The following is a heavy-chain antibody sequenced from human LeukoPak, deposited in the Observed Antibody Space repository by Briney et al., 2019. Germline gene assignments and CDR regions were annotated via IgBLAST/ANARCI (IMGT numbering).Heavy chain of an antibody. CDR1: GFTVSSNY. V-gene: IGHV3-53*01. D-gene: IGHD6-6*01. J-gene: IGHJ6*02. CDR3: ARAPFLAARPPYYGMDV. Sequence: GGSLRLSCAASGFTVSSNYMSWVRQAPGKGLEWVSVIYSGGSTYYADSEKGRFTISRDNSKNTLYLQMNSLRAEDTAVYYCARAPFLAARPPYYGMDVWGQGTTVTVSS. CDR2: IYSGGST.